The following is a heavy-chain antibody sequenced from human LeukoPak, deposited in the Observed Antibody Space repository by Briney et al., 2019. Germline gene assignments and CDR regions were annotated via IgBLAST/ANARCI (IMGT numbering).Heavy chain of an antibody. J-gene: IGHJ4*02. CDR1: GFTFSSYA. D-gene: IGHD1-26*01. Sequence: GGSLRLSCAASGFTFSSYAMSWVRQAPGKGLEWVSAISGGGDNTFYADSVKGRFTISRDNSKNTLYLQMNSLRAEDTAVYYCAKGSRGSYPGYWGRGTLVTVSS. CDR2: ISGGGDNT. V-gene: IGHV3-23*01. CDR3: AKGSRGSYPGY.